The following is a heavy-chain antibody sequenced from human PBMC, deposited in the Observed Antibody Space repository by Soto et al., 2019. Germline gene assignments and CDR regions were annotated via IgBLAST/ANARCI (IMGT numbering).Heavy chain of an antibody. CDR1: GFAFSNYA. CDR3: ARSAGLLWFGESSSHGLDV. Sequence: QVQLFESGGGVVQPGRSLRLSCAASGFAFSNYAFHWVGQAPGRGLGWVAVISHDGRDEFYAGSVKGRFIFSRENSKSTVSLHMNSLSGEDTGIYFCARSAGLLWFGESSSHGLDVWGQGTTVAVSS. D-gene: IGHD3-10*01. V-gene: IGHV3-30*04. J-gene: IGHJ6*01. CDR2: ISHDGRDE.